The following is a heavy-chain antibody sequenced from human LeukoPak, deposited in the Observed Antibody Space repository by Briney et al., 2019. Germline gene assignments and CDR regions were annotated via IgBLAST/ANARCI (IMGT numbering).Heavy chain of an antibody. Sequence: PGGSLRLSCAASGFTFSSYAMHWVRQAPGKGLEWVAVISYDGSNTYYADSVKGRFTISRDNSKNTLYLQMNSLRAEDTAVYYCAKAGSIRFDYWGQGTLVTVSS. D-gene: IGHD1-26*01. CDR2: ISYDGSNT. V-gene: IGHV3-30*04. CDR1: GFTFSSYA. CDR3: AKAGSIRFDY. J-gene: IGHJ4*02.